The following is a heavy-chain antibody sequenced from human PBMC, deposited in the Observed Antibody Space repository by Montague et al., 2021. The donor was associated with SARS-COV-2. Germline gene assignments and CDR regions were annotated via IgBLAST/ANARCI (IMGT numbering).Heavy chain of an antibody. D-gene: IGHD3-9*01. Sequence: SLRLSCAASGFTFSSYSMNWVRQAPGKGLEWVSSISSSSSYIYYAASVKGRFTISRDNAKNSLYLQMNSLRAEDTAVYYCARDHYDILTGYYYWGQGTVVAVSS. V-gene: IGHV3-21*01. CDR1: GFTFSSYS. J-gene: IGHJ4*02. CDR3: ARDHYDILTGYYY. CDR2: ISSSSSYI.